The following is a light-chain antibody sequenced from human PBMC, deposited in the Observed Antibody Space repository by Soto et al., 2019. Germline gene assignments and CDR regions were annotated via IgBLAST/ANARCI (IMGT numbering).Light chain of an antibody. CDR1: SSDVGSYNL. V-gene: IGLV2-23*01. CDR3: CSYAGSSTDVV. CDR2: EGS. Sequence: QSALTQPASVSGSPGQSITISCTGTSSDVGSYNLVSWYQQHPGKAPKLMIYEGSKRPSGVSNRFSGSKSGNTASLTISGLQAEDDVDYYCCSYAGSSTDVVFGGGTKPTVL. J-gene: IGLJ2*01.